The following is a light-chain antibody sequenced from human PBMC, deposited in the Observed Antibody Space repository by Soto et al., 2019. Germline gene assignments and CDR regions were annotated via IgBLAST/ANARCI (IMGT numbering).Light chain of an antibody. Sequence: IQMTQSPSSLSASVGDRVTITCRASQSISSYLNWYQQKPGKAPKLLIYAASSLQSGVPSRFSGSGSGTDFTPTISSLQPGDFATYYCQQSYSTPPYTFGQGTKLEIK. V-gene: IGKV1-39*01. CDR1: QSISSY. CDR3: QQSYSTPPYT. J-gene: IGKJ2*01. CDR2: AAS.